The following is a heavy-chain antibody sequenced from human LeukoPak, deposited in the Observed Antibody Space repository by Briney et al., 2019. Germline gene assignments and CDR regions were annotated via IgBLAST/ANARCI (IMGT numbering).Heavy chain of an antibody. V-gene: IGHV4-59*08. Sequence: SETLSLTCTISGGSVSDYYWSWIRQSPGKGLEWIGYTYYTGSTTYNPSLKSRVTMSADTSKNQFSLKLSSVTAADTAVYYCASTYGSGDWGQGTLVTVSS. J-gene: IGHJ4*02. CDR1: GGSVSDYY. D-gene: IGHD3-10*01. CDR2: TYYTGST. CDR3: ASTYGSGD.